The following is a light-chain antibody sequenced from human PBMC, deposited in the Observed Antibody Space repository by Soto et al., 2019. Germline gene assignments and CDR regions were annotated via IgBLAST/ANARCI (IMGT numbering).Light chain of an antibody. Sequence: QSALTQPPSASGSPGQSVTISCTGTSSDVGAYDYVSWYQQHPGKAPKLMIYEINKRPSGVPDRFSGSKSGNTASLTVSGLQAEDEADYYCAAWDDTLNGLYVFGTGTKVTVL. CDR1: SSDVGAYDY. CDR3: AAWDDTLNGLYV. J-gene: IGLJ1*01. CDR2: EIN. V-gene: IGLV2-8*01.